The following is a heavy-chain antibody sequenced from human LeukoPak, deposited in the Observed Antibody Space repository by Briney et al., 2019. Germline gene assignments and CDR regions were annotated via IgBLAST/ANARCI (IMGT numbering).Heavy chain of an antibody. CDR3: ARSRPYCSSTSCSPRLNWFDP. CDR2: INPSGGST. D-gene: IGHD2-2*01. Sequence: GASVKVSCKASGYTFTSYYMHWVRQAPGQGLEWMGIINPSGGSTSYAQKFQGRVTMTRDTSTSTVYMELSSLRSENTAVYYCARSRPYCSSTSCSPRLNWFDPRGQGTLVTVSS. V-gene: IGHV1-46*01. CDR1: GYTFTSYY. J-gene: IGHJ5*02.